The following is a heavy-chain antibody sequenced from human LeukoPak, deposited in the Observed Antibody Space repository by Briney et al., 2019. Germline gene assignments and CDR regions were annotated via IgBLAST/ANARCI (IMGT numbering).Heavy chain of an antibody. CDR2: IYYSGST. D-gene: IGHD6-19*01. J-gene: IGHJ4*02. Sequence: PSETLSLTCTVSGGSISSSSYYWGWIRQPPGKGLEWIGSIYYSGSTYYNPSLKSRVTISVDTSKNQFSLRLNSVTAADTAVYYCARRPSSGAFDYWGQGTLVTVSS. V-gene: IGHV4-39*01. CDR1: GGSISSSSYY. CDR3: ARRPSSGAFDY.